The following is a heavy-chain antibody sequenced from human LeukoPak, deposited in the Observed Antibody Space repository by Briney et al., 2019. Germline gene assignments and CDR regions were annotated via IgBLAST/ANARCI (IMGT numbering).Heavy chain of an antibody. J-gene: IGHJ4*02. CDR3: ARSDDSDY. D-gene: IGHD3-16*01. V-gene: IGHV3-74*03. Sequence: SGGSLRLSCAASGFTFSCYWMHWVRQAPGKGLVWVSRITSDGRSTTYADSVKGRFTISRDNAKNTLYLVMNSVSAEDTAVNYCARSDDSDYWGQGTLVTVSS. CDR2: ITSDGRST. CDR1: GFTFSCYW.